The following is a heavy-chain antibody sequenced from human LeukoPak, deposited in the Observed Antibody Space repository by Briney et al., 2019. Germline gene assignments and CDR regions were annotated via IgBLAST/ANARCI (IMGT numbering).Heavy chain of an antibody. V-gene: IGHV1-46*01. D-gene: IGHD6-19*01. Sequence: ASVTVSFKASGYTFTTYYMHWVRQVPGQGLEWMGIINPSGGGTNYAQKFQGRVTMTRDTSTSTVYMELTSLRSDDTAVYFCVRGRIGYSSGFPYFDYWGQGTLVTVSS. CDR1: GYTFTTYY. J-gene: IGHJ4*02. CDR3: VRGRIGYSSGFPYFDY. CDR2: INPSGGGT.